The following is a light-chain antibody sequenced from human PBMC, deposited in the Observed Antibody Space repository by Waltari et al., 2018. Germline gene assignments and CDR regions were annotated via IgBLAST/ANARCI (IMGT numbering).Light chain of an antibody. CDR1: SSAIGSYNY. CDR2: DVT. CDR3: SSYMDSTTLEL. J-gene: IGLJ2*01. V-gene: IGLV2-14*03. Sequence: QSALTQPASVSGSPGQSLTISRTGPSSAIGSYNYVSWYQQHPGKSPKLIISDVTHRPSGVSNRFSGSKSGNTASLTISGLQAEDEADYYCSSYMDSTTLELFGGGTSLTVL.